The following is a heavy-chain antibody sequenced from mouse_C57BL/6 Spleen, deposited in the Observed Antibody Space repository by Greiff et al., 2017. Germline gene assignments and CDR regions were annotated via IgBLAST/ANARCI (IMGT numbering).Heavy chain of an antibody. V-gene: IGHV1-82*01. J-gene: IGHJ4*01. CDR2: IYPGDGDT. CDR3: ASRNDNWGAMDY. Sequence: VQLQQSGPELVKPGASVKISCKASGYAFSSSWMNWVKQRPGKGLEWIGRIYPGDGDTNYNGKFKGKATLTADKSSSTAYMQLSSLTSEDSAVYFCASRNDNWGAMDYWGQGTSVTVSS. D-gene: IGHD4-1*01. CDR1: GYAFSSSW.